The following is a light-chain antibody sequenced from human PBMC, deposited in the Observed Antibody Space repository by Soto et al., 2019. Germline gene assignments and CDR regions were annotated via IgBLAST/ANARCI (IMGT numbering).Light chain of an antibody. CDR3: QQYNKWPPT. J-gene: IGKJ1*01. Sequence: IVMTQSPATLSLSPGERATLSCRASQSVSSNLAWFQQKPGQAPRLXIYGASTRDTGISARFSGSGSGTEFTLTISSLQSGDFAVYHCQQYNKWPPTFGQGTKV. V-gene: IGKV3-15*01. CDR2: GAS. CDR1: QSVSSN.